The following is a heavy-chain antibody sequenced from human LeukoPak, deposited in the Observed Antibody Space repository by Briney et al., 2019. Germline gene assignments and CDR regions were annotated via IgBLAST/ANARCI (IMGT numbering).Heavy chain of an antibody. CDR2: TYYRGST. CDR3: ARRGPSTGSHRVDAFDI. V-gene: IGHV4-28*01. J-gene: IGHJ3*02. Sequence: SDTLSLTCAVSGYSISSRNWWGWIRQSPGKGLEWIGYTYYRGSTYYNPSLESRVTMSLDASKNQLSLELSSVTAIDTAVYFCARRGPSTGSHRVDAFDIWGQGTMVIVSS. CDR1: GYSISSRNW. D-gene: IGHD3-9*01.